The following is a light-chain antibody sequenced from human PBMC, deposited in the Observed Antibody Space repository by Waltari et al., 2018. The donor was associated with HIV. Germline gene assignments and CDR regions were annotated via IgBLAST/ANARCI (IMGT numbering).Light chain of an antibody. CDR2: GNT. Sequence: QSVLTQPPSVSGAPGQRVTISCTGSSSNIGAGYGVHWYQQLPGTAPKLLIYGNTNRTSGIPDRFSGSKSDTSASLAITGLQAEDEADYYCQSYDSSLSVVVFGGGTKLTVL. J-gene: IGLJ2*01. V-gene: IGLV1-40*01. CDR1: SSNIGAGYG. CDR3: QSYDSSLSVVV.